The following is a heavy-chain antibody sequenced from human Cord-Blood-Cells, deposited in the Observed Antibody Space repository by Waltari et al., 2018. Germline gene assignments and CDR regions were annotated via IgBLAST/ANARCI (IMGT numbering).Heavy chain of an antibody. CDR2: IYYSEST. CDR1: GGSISSSSYY. V-gene: IGHV4-39*01. D-gene: IGHD2-2*01. CDR3: ARHFGRNIVVVPAAIDY. J-gene: IGHJ4*02. Sequence: QLQLQESGPGLVKPSETLSLTCTVSGGSISSSSYYWGWIRQPPGKGLEWIGSIYYSESTYYNPSLKSRVTISVDTSKNQFSLKLSSVTAADTAVYYCARHFGRNIVVVPAAIDYWGQGTLVTVSS.